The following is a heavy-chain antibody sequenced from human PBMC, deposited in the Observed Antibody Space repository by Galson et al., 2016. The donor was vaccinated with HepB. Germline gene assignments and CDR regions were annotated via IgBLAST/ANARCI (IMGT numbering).Heavy chain of an antibody. CDR1: GFTFSSYA. CDR2: ISDSGGST. Sequence: SLRLSCAASGFTFSSYAMSWVRQTPEKGLEWVSTISDSGGSTYYADSVKGRFIISRDNSKNTLSLQMNPLRAEDTAVYYCAKRALERLFDYWGQGTLVTASS. J-gene: IGHJ4*02. CDR3: AKRALERLFDY. V-gene: IGHV3-23*01.